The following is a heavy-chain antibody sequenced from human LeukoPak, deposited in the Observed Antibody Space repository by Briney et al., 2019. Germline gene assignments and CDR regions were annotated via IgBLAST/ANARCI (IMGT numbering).Heavy chain of an antibody. Sequence: GGSLRLSCAASGFTFSSYAMSWVRQAPGKGLECVSTISGSGGSTYYADSVKGRFTISRDNSKNTLYLQMYSLRAEDTAVYYCAKGGSLSPFDPWGQGSLVTVSS. V-gene: IGHV3-23*01. CDR3: AKGGSLSPFDP. CDR1: GFTFSSYA. J-gene: IGHJ5*02. D-gene: IGHD3-10*01. CDR2: ISGSGGST.